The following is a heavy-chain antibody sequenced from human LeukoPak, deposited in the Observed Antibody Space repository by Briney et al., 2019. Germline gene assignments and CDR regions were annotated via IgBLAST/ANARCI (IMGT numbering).Heavy chain of an antibody. CDR2: MNPNSGNT. J-gene: IGHJ4*02. D-gene: IGHD3-22*01. CDR3: ASNPHPYYYDSSGYYFGFDY. Sequence: ASVKVSCKASGYTFTSYDINWVRQATGQGLEWMGWMNPNSGNTGYAQKFQGRVTITTDESTSTAYMELSSWRSEDTAVYYCASNPHPYYYDSSGYYFGFDYWGQGTLVTVSS. V-gene: IGHV1-8*03. CDR1: GYTFTSYD.